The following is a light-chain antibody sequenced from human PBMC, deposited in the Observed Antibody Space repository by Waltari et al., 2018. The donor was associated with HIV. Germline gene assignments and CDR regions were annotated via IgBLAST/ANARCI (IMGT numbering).Light chain of an antibody. CDR1: SSDVGGYDY. CDR3: SSYSRTSGVV. J-gene: IGLJ2*01. V-gene: IGLV2-14*03. CDR2: DVN. Sequence: QSALTQPASVSGSPGQSITMSCTGTSSDVGGYDYVSWYQQYPGKAPRLRMYDVNRRPSAVSDRFSGSKSGDPASLTISGLQTEDEAAYYCSSYSRTSGVVFGGGTTVTVL.